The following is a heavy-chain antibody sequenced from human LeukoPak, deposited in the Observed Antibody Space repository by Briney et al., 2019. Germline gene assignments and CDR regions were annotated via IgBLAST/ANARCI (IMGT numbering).Heavy chain of an antibody. CDR1: GGSISSYY. CDR3: ARGGPEWQRFSYWYFDL. J-gene: IGHJ2*01. CDR2: IYTSGST. Sequence: SETLSLTCTVSGGSISSYYWSWIRQPAGKGLEWIGRIYTSGSTNYNPSLKSRVTMSVDTSKNQFSLKLSSVTAADTAVYYCARGGPEWQRFSYWYFDLWGRGTLVTVSS. D-gene: IGHD5-12*01. V-gene: IGHV4-4*07.